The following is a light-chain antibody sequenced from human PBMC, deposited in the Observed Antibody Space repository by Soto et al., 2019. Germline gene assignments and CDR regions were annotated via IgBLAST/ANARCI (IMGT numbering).Light chain of an antibody. CDR3: TSHAGNYNFPYV. CDR1: SSDVGAYDF. J-gene: IGLJ1*01. V-gene: IGLV2-8*01. CDR2: EVT. Sequence: QSVLTQPPSASGSPGQSVTISCTGTSSDVGAYDFVSWYQHHPGKAPKLMIYEVTKRPSGVPDRFSGSKSGNTASLTVSGLQAEDGADYYCTSHAGNYNFPYVFGTGTKLTVL.